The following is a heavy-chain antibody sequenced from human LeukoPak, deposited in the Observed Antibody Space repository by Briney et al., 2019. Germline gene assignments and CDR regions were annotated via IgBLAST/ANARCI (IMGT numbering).Heavy chain of an antibody. CDR1: GFTFSSYS. CDR2: TSSSSSTI. Sequence: GGSLRLSCAASGFTFSSYSMNWVRQAPGKGLEWVSYTSSSSSTIYYADSVKGRFTISRDNSKNTAYLQMNSLKIEDTAVYYCGRLHYYDSSRPGDYWGQGTLVTVSS. J-gene: IGHJ4*02. V-gene: IGHV3-48*01. CDR3: GRLHYYDSSRPGDY. D-gene: IGHD3-22*01.